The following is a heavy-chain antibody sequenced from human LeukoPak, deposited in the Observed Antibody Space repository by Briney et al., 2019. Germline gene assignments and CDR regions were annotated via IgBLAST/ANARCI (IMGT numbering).Heavy chain of an antibody. CDR1: GVSFSGYY. D-gene: IGHD4-23*01. J-gene: IGHJ4*02. Sequence: PSETLSLTCAVYGVSFSGYYWSWISQPPGKGLEWVGEINHSGSTNYNPSLKSRVTISVDTSKNQFSLKLSSVTAADTAVYYCARGRYGGPYYFDYWGQGTLVTVSS. CDR3: ARGRYGGPYYFDY. CDR2: INHSGST. V-gene: IGHV4-34*01.